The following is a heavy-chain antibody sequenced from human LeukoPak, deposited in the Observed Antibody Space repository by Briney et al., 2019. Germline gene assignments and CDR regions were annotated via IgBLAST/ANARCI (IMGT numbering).Heavy chain of an antibody. CDR2: IIPIFGTA. D-gene: IGHD3-10*01. Sequence: SVKVSCKASGGTFSSYAISWVRQAPGQGLEWMGGIIPIFGTANYAQKFQGRVTITADESTSTAYMELSSLRSEDTAVYYCARDPSYYYGSGSYYKWDDAFDIWGQGTMVTVSS. CDR1: GGTFSSYA. J-gene: IGHJ3*02. CDR3: ARDPSYYYGSGSYYKWDDAFDI. V-gene: IGHV1-69*01.